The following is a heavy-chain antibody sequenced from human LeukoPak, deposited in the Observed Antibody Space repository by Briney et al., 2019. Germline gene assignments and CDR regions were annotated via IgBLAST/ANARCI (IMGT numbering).Heavy chain of an antibody. D-gene: IGHD3-10*01. V-gene: IGHV1-18*01. CDR3: GRGSGVDY. Sequence: ASVKVSCKASGYTFTDYGISWVRQAPGQGLEWMGRITPYNGNTNYAQKLQGRVAMTTDTSTSTAYMELRSLRSDDTAVYYCGRGSGVDYWGQGTLVTVSS. J-gene: IGHJ4*02. CDR2: ITPYNGNT. CDR1: GYTFTDYG.